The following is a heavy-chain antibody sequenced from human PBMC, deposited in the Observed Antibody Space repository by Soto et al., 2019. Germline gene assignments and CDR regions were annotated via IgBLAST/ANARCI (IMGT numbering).Heavy chain of an antibody. J-gene: IGHJ4*02. CDR1: GGSISSYY. CDR2: IYDSGTA. Sequence: QVQLQESGPGLVKPSETLSLTCTVSGGSISSYYWSWIRQPPGKGLEWIGHIYDSGTANYNPSLKSRLTISVDTSKNQFSRTVSSVTAADTAMYYCYGSGGNWGKGTLVTVPS. V-gene: IGHV4-59*01. CDR3: YGSGGN. D-gene: IGHD1-26*01.